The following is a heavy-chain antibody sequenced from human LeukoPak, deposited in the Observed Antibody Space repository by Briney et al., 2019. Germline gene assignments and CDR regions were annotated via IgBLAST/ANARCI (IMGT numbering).Heavy chain of an antibody. J-gene: IGHJ4*02. CDR3: AKYWHSIAAAGTDY. Sequence: GGSLRLSCAASGFTVSSNYMSWVRQAPGKGLEWVSVIYSGGSTYYADSVKGRFTISRDNSKNTLYLQMNSLRAEDTAVYYCAKYWHSIAAAGTDYWGQGTLVTVSS. CDR2: IYSGGST. D-gene: IGHD6-13*01. CDR1: GFTVSSNY. V-gene: IGHV3-53*01.